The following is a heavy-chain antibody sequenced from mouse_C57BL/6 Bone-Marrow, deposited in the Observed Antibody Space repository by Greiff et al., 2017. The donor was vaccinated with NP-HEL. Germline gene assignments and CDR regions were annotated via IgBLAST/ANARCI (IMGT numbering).Heavy chain of an antibody. CDR1: GYTFTDYY. CDR2: INPNNGGT. Sequence: EVQLQQSGPELVKPGASVKISCKASGYTFTDYYMNWVKQSHGKSLEWIGDINPNNGGTSYNQKFKGKATLTVDKSSSTAYMELRSLTSEDSAVYYCARWGLLRREGYFDVWGTGTTVTVSS. D-gene: IGHD1-2*01. V-gene: IGHV1-26*01. J-gene: IGHJ1*03. CDR3: ARWGLLRREGYFDV.